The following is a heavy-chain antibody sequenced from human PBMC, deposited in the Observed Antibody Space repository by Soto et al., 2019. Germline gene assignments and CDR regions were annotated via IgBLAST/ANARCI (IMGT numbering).Heavy chain of an antibody. CDR3: ARVAGYGSGSRHFDN. V-gene: IGHV1-3*01. J-gene: IGHJ4*02. CDR2: INAGNGNT. D-gene: IGHD3-10*01. CDR1: GYTFTSYA. Sequence: QVQLVQSGAEVKKPGASVKVSCKASGYTFTSYAMHWVRQAPGQRLEWMGWINAGNGNTKYSQKFQGRVTITRDTSASTAYMELSSLRSEDTAVYYCARVAGYGSGSRHFDNWGQGTLVTVSS.